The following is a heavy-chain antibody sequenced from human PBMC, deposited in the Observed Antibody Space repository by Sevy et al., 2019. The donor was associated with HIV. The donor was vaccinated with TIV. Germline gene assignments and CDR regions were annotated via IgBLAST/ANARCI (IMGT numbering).Heavy chain of an antibody. CDR1: GFSFSNYW. J-gene: IGHJ6*02. CDR3: ARDCSSASCLWGMDV. D-gene: IGHD2-2*01. CDR2: IKRSGSEK. V-gene: IGHV3-7*01. Sequence: GGSLRLSCAASGFSFSNYWMSWVRQAPGKGLEWVANIKRSGSEKYYVDSVKGRFTISRDKAKTSLFLQMNSLRGEDTAVYYCARDCSSASCLWGMDVWGQGTTVTVSS.